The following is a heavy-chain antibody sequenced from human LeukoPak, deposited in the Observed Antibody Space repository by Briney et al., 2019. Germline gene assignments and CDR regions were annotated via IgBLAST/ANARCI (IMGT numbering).Heavy chain of an antibody. Sequence: SETLSLTCAVYGGSFSGYYWSWIRQPPGKGLEWIGEINHSESTNYNPSLKSRVTISVDTSKNQFSLKLSSVTAADTAVYYCARHHSSAAAGEFDYWGQGTLVTVSS. V-gene: IGHV4-34*01. J-gene: IGHJ4*02. CDR2: INHSEST. D-gene: IGHD6-13*01. CDR3: ARHHSSAAAGEFDY. CDR1: GGSFSGYY.